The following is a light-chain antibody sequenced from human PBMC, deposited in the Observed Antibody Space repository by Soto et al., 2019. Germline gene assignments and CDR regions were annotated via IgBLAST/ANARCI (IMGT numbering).Light chain of an antibody. Sequence: EIVLTQSPGTLSLSPGERATLSCKASQSVSSSYLARYQQIPGQAPRLLIYGASSRATAIPDRFSGSGSGTDFTLTISRLEPEDFAVYYCQQYATSPPTFGGGTKVEIK. CDR3: QQYATSPPT. J-gene: IGKJ4*01. V-gene: IGKV3-20*01. CDR2: GAS. CDR1: QSVSSSY.